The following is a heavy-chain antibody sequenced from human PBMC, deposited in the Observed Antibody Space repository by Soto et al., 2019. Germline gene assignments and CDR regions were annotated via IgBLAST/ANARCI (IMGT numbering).Heavy chain of an antibody. CDR1: GFTFSSYG. CDR2: IWYDGSNK. Sequence: GGSLRLSCAASGFTFSSYGMHGVRQAPGKGLEWVAVIWYDGSNKYYADSVKGRFTISRDNSKNTLYLQMNSLRAEDTAVYYCARDGSLDDYIWGPFDYWGQGTLVTVSS. J-gene: IGHJ4*02. D-gene: IGHD3-16*01. V-gene: IGHV3-33*01. CDR3: ARDGSLDDYIWGPFDY.